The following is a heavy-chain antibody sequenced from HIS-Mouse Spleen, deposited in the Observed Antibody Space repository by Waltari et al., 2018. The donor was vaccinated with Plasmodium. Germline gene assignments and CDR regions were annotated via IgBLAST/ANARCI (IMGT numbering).Heavy chain of an antibody. CDR2: IYWDDDK. CDR3: AHRPDCSSTSCYGGFDY. V-gene: IGHV2-5*02. CDR1: GFSLSTSGVG. J-gene: IGHJ4*02. D-gene: IGHD2-2*01. Sequence: QITLKESGPTLVKPTQTLTLTCTFSGFSLSTSGVGVGWIRQPPGKALEWLALIYWDDDKRYSPSLKSRLTITKDTSKNQVVLTMTNMDHVDTATYYCAHRPDCSSTSCYGGFDYWGQGTLVTVSS.